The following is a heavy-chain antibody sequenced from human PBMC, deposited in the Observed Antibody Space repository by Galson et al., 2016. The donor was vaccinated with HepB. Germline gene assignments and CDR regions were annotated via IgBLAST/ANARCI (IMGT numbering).Heavy chain of an antibody. CDR3: ARDRGGGAPKLVIFDY. J-gene: IGHJ4*02. Sequence: SLRLSCAASGFTFSSYSMPWVRQAPGKGLEWVSSISYSSSYVPYAAAVKGRFTISRDNGKNSLYLQMNSLGAEDTAVYFCARDRGGGAPKLVIFDYWGQGTLVTVSS. D-gene: IGHD3-16*01. CDR2: ISYSSSYV. V-gene: IGHV3-21*01. CDR1: GFTFSSYS.